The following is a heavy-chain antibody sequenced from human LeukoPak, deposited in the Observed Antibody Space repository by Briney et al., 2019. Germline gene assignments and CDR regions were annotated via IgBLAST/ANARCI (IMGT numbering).Heavy chain of an antibody. CDR1: GFTFSSYW. J-gene: IGHJ4*02. V-gene: IGHV3-7*01. Sequence: QTGGSLRLSCAASGFTFSSYWVSWVRQAPGKGLEWVANIKQDGSEKYYVDSVKGRFTISRDNAKNSLYLQMNSLRAEDTAVYYCARDPPSITMVRGSPFDYWGQGTLVTVSS. D-gene: IGHD3-10*01. CDR3: ARDPPSITMVRGSPFDY. CDR2: IKQDGSEK.